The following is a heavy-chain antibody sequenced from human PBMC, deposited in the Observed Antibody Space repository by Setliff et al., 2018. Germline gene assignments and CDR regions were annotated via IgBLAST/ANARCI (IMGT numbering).Heavy chain of an antibody. CDR3: ATSDWYAAFDH. CDR2: IKQDGSEK. V-gene: IGHV3-7*01. J-gene: IGHJ4*02. D-gene: IGHD6-19*01. Sequence: GGSLRLSCAASGFTFSNHWMTWVRQAPGKGLEWVANIKQDGSEKYYVDSVKGRFTISRDNARNSVYLQMNSLRAEDAAVYYCATSDWYAAFDHWGQGTLVTVSS. CDR1: GFTFSNHW.